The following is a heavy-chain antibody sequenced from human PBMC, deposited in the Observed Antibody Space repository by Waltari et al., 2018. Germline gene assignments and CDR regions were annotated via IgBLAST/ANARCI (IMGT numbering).Heavy chain of an antibody. CDR1: GYPFSDYD. CDR2: INPKRGNT. D-gene: IGHD3-3*01. V-gene: IGHV1-8*02. Sequence: QMQLVQSGAEVKKPGASVKVSCKASGYPFSDYDINWVRQATGHGLKWMGWINPKRGNTVSAQNFQDRVTITRDPSTSTVYMELSSLRSDDAAVYYCARVHYDFWSGYYIWGQGTLVTVPS. CDR3: ARVHYDFWSGYYI. J-gene: IGHJ4*02.